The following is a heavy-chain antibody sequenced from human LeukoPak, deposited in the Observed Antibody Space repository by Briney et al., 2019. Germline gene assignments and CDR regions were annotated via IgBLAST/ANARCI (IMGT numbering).Heavy chain of an antibody. V-gene: IGHV4-34*01. CDR1: GGSFSGYY. J-gene: IGHJ4*02. D-gene: IGHD3-10*01. CDR2: INHSGST. CDR3: ARRRGVLWFGESETKYFDY. Sequence: SETLSLTCAVYGGSFSGYYWSWIRQPPGKGLEWIGEINHSGSTNYNPSLKSRVTISVDTSKNQFSLKLSSVTAADTAVYYCARRRGVLWFGESETKYFDYWGQGTLVTVSS.